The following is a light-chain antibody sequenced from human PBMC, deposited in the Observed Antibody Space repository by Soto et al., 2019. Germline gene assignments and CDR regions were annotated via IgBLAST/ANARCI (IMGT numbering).Light chain of an antibody. CDR3: SSYTSSITLGV. CDR1: SSDVGGYDY. V-gene: IGLV2-14*01. J-gene: IGLJ1*01. Sequence: QSVLTQPASVSGSPGQSITISCTGTSSDVGGYDYVSWYQQHPGKAPKLMIYDVSNRPSGVSNRFSGSKSDNTASLTISGLQDEDEADYYCSSYTSSITLGVFGTGTKVTVL. CDR2: DVS.